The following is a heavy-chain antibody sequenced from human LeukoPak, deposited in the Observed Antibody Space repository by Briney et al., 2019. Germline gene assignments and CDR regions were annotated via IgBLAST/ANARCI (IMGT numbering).Heavy chain of an antibody. V-gene: IGHV4-59*01. CDR2: IYDTGST. Sequence: PSETLSLTCTVSGGPIRIYYWSWIRQPPGKGLEWIGYIYDTGSTNYNPSLKSRVTISVDTSNNQFSLKVRSVTAADTAVYYCASCAPPEYLHHWGQGTLVTVSS. J-gene: IGHJ1*01. CDR1: GGPIRIYY. CDR3: ASCAPPEYLHH.